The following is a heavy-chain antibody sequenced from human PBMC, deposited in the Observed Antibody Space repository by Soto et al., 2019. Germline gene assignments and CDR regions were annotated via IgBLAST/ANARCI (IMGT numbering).Heavy chain of an antibody. D-gene: IGHD3-10*01. CDR3: AALWFGEFPTDY. V-gene: IGHV3-7*01. J-gene: IGHJ4*02. CDR2: IKQDGSEK. Sequence: EVQLVESGGGLVQPGGSLRLSCAASEFTFSSYWMSWVRQAPGKGLEWVANIKQDGSEKYYVDSVKGRFTISRDNAKNSLYLQMNSLRAEDTAVYYCAALWFGEFPTDYWGQGTLVTVSS. CDR1: EFTFSSYW.